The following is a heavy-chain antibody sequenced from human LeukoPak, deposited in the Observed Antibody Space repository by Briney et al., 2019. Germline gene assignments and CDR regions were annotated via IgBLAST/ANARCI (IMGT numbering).Heavy chain of an antibody. J-gene: IGHJ5*02. CDR1: GYTFTSYD. CDR3: AREVELVAATVSGWFDP. CDR2: MNPNSGNT. Sequence: ASVKVSCKASGYTFTSYDINWVRQATGQGLEWMGWMNPNSGNTGYAQKFQGRVTMTRDTSISTAYMELSRLRSDDTAVYYCAREVELVAATVSGWFDPWGQGTLVTVSS. V-gene: IGHV1-8*01. D-gene: IGHD2-15*01.